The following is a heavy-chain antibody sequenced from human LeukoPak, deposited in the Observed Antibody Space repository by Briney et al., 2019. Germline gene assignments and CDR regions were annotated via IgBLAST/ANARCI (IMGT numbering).Heavy chain of an antibody. CDR3: ATFSYAGNAGGSAGS. Sequence: GGTLRLSCAASGFTFSSYGMTWVRQAPGKGLEWVSVIYRGGNTYYADSVKGRFSISRDNSKNTVYLQMNSLRAEDTAVYYCATFSYAGNAGGSAGSWGQGTLVTVSS. D-gene: IGHD4-23*01. CDR1: GFTFSSYG. J-gene: IGHJ5*02. CDR2: IYRGGNT. V-gene: IGHV3-23*03.